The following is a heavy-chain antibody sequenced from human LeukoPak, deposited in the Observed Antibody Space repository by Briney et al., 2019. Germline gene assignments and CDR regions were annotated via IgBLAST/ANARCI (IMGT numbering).Heavy chain of an antibody. V-gene: IGHV3-30*18. CDR3: AKDGRVAAAAYYFDY. D-gene: IGHD6-13*01. J-gene: IGHJ4*02. Sequence: GGSLRLSCAASGFTFSSHGMHWVRQAPGKGLEWVAVIANDGRDKKYADSVKGRFTISRDNSKNTLYLQMNSLRAEDAAVYYCAKDGRVAAAAYYFDYWGQGTLATVSS. CDR1: GFTFSSHG. CDR2: IANDGRDK.